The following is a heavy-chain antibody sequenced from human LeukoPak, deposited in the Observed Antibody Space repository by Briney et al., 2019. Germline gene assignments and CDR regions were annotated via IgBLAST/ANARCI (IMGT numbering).Heavy chain of an antibody. Sequence: ASVKVSCKVSGYILTKLSLHWVRQAPGGGLEWMGGFDPEDRETIYAQKFQGRVTMTEDTSTNTAHMELSSLRSEDTAVYYCARGAPTAAGLGRGYWGQGTLVTVSS. CDR1: GYILTKLS. CDR3: ARGAPTAAGLGRGY. CDR2: FDPEDRET. J-gene: IGHJ4*02. V-gene: IGHV1-24*01. D-gene: IGHD6-13*01.